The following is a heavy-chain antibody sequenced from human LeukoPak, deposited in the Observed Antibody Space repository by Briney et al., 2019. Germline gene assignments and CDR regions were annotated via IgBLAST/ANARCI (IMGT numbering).Heavy chain of an antibody. D-gene: IGHD3-10*01. J-gene: IGHJ6*04. V-gene: IGHV3-7*03. CDR2: IKQDGSEE. CDR1: GFSFRSYW. Sequence: GGSLRLCCAASGFSFRSYWMSWVRQAPGKGLEWVANIKQDGSEEYYVDSVKGRFTISRDNDKNSLYLQMNSLRAEDTAVYYCARGITMVRGHYYGMDVWGKGTTVTVSS. CDR3: ARGITMVRGHYYGMDV.